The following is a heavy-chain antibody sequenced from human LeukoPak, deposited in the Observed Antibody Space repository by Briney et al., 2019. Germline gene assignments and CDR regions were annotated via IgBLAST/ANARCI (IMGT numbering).Heavy chain of an antibody. CDR1: GFTFGDYA. CDR3: IAAAGKGY. V-gene: IGHV3-49*04. J-gene: IGHJ4*02. Sequence: GGSLRLSCTASGFTFGDYAMSWVGQAPGKGLEWVGFIRSKAYGGTTEYAASVKGRFTISSDDSKSIAYLQMNSLKTEDTAVYYCIAAAGKGYWGQGTLVTVSS. D-gene: IGHD6-13*01. CDR2: IRSKAYGGTT.